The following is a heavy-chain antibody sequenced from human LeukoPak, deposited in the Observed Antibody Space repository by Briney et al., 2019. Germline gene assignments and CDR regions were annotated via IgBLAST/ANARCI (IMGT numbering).Heavy chain of an antibody. V-gene: IGHV3-53*01. D-gene: IGHD3-22*01. CDR3: ARADYYDSSGYNDY. Sequence: GGSLRLSCAASGFTVSSNHMSWVRQAPGKGLEWVSVIYSGGNTFYAASVKGRFTVSRDNSKNTLYLQMTSLRAEDTAVYYCARADYYDSSGYNDYWGQGTLVTVSS. CDR1: GFTVSSNH. J-gene: IGHJ4*02. CDR2: IYSGGNT.